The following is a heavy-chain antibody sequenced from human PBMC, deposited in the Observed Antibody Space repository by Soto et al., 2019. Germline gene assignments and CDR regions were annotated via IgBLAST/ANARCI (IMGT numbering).Heavy chain of an antibody. CDR2: ISAYNGNT. Sequence: QVQLVQSGAEVKKPGASVKVSCKASGYTFTSYGISWVRQAPGQGLEWMGWISAYNGNTNYAQKLQGRVTMTTDTTTSTAYMELRSLRSDDTAVYYCARVAYCTNGVCHYMYNWFDPWGQGTLVTVSS. CDR1: GYTFTSYG. J-gene: IGHJ5*02. V-gene: IGHV1-18*01. CDR3: ARVAYCTNGVCHYMYNWFDP. D-gene: IGHD2-8*01.